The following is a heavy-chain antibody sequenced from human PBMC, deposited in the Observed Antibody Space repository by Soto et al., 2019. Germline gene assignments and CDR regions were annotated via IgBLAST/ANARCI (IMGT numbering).Heavy chain of an antibody. CDR1: GFIFNSYG. Sequence: QVQLVESGGGVVQPGRSLRLSCAASGFIFNSYGMHWIRQAPGKGLEWVAVISYDESNIFYADSVKGRFTISRDNSNNTLYLQMNSLRGDDTAVYYCARGVRGVATIAIGFYLDYWGQGTLVTTSS. J-gene: IGHJ4*02. V-gene: IGHV3-30*03. D-gene: IGHD5-12*01. CDR2: ISYDESNI. CDR3: ARGVRGVATIAIGFYLDY.